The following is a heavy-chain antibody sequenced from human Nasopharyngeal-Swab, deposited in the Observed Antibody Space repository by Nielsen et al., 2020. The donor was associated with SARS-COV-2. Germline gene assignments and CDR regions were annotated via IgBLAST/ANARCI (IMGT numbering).Heavy chain of an antibody. V-gene: IGHV4-59*01. D-gene: IGHD6-13*01. J-gene: IGHJ6*02. CDR3: ARVAAAGGDV. Sequence: WIRQPPGKGLEWIGYIYYSGSTNYNPSLKSQVTISVDTSKNQFSLKLSSVTAADTAVYYCARVAAAGGDVWGQGTTVTVSS. CDR2: IYYSGST.